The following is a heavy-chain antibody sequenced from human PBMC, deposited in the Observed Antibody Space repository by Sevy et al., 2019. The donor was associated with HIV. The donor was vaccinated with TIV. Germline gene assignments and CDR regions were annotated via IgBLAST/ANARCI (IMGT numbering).Heavy chain of an antibody. V-gene: IGHV3-48*02. CDR3: ARDGSFCSGGSCYSSYYYYYYMDV. CDR2: ISSSSSTI. J-gene: IGHJ6*03. D-gene: IGHD2-15*01. CDR1: GFTFSSYS. Sequence: GGSLRLSCAASGFTFSSYSMNWVRQAPGKGLEWVSYISSSSSTIYYADSVKGRFTISRDNAKNSLYLQINSLRDEDTAVYYCARDGSFCSGGSCYSSYYYYYYMDVWGKGTTVTVSS.